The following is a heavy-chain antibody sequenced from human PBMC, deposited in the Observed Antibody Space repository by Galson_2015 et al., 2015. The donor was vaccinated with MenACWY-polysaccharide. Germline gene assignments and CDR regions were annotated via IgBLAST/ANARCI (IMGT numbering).Heavy chain of an antibody. Sequence: SLRLSCAASGFSFSTYWMHWVRHAPGKGLVWVSRINADGSATGYADSVRGRFTISRDNAKNTLYLEMNSLRAEDTAVYYCTKAGAEYCSGSSCYVNWFDPWGQGTLVTVSS. CDR1: GFSFSTYW. J-gene: IGHJ5*02. V-gene: IGHV3-74*01. D-gene: IGHD2-15*01. CDR2: INADGSAT. CDR3: TKAGAEYCSGSSCYVNWFDP.